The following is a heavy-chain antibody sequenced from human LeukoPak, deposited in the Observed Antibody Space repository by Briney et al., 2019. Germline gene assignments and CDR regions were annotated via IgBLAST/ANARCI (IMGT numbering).Heavy chain of an antibody. CDR2: VYHSGST. CDR1: GYSISSGYY. D-gene: IGHD6-19*01. V-gene: IGHV4-38-2*01. J-gene: IGHJ6*04. CDR3: ARLSGAWLAVAGRDVYYMDV. Sequence: PSETLSLTCAVSGYSISSGYYWGWIRPPPGKGLEWIGNVYHSGSTYYNPSLKSRVTISVDTSNNQFSLKMNSVTAADTAVYCCARLSGAWLAVAGRDVYYMDVWGKGTTVTVSS.